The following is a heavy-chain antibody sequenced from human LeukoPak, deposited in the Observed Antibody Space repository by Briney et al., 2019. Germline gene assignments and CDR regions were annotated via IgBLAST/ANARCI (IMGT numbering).Heavy chain of an antibody. CDR3: ARDAPGNTALDY. CDR1: GFTFISYW. V-gene: IGHV3-74*01. D-gene: IGHD5-18*01. Sequence: PGGSLRLSCAASGFTFISYWTHWVRQAPGTGLVWVSRINGYGSSTDFADSVKGRFTISRDNAKNTLYLQMNSLRAEDTAVYYCARDAPGNTALDYWGQGTLVTVSS. J-gene: IGHJ4*02. CDR2: INGYGSST.